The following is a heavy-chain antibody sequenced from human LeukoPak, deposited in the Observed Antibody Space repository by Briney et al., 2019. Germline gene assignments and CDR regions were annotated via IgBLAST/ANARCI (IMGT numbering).Heavy chain of an antibody. D-gene: IGHD6-19*01. CDR2: ISYDGSNK. J-gene: IGHJ4*02. Sequence: PGGSLRLSCAASGFTFSSYAMHWVRQAPDKGLEWVAVISYDGSNKYYADSVKGRFTISRDNSKNTLYLQMNSLRAEDTAVYYCARDSDSSGWYFDYWGQGTLVTVSS. V-gene: IGHV3-30-3*01. CDR3: ARDSDSSGWYFDY. CDR1: GFTFSSYA.